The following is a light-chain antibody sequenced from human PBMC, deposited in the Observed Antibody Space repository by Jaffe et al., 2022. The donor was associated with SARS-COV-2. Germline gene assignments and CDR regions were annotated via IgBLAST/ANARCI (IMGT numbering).Light chain of an antibody. Sequence: EIVMTQSPATLSVSPGESATLSCRASQSLTNNLAWFQQKPGQALRLLIYAASTRATGVPARFVGSGSGTEFTLTISSLQSEDIAVYYCQEYNNWPPYIFGQGTKLEIK. CDR3: QEYNNWPPYI. J-gene: IGKJ2*01. V-gene: IGKV3-15*01. CDR2: AAS. CDR1: QSLTNN.